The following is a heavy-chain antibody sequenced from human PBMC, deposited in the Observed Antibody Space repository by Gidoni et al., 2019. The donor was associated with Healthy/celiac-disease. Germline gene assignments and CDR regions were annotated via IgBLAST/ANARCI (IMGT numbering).Heavy chain of an antibody. Sequence: QVQLQESGPGLVKPSGTLSLTCAVSGGPISSSNWWSWVRQPPGKGLEWIGEIYHSGSTNYNPSLKSRVTISVDKSKNQFSLKLSSVTAADTAVYYCARLIVVVPAAPGGWFDPWGQGTLVTVSS. J-gene: IGHJ5*02. CDR1: GGPISSSNW. V-gene: IGHV4-4*02. CDR2: IYHSGST. D-gene: IGHD2-2*01. CDR3: ARLIVVVPAAPGGWFDP.